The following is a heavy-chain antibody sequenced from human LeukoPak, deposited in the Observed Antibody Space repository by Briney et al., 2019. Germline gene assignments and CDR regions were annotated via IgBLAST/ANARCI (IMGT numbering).Heavy chain of an antibody. CDR1: GGTFSSYA. Sequence: ASVKVSCKASGGTFSSYAISWVRQAPGQGLEWMGGIIPIFGTANYAQKFQGRVTMTRDTSISTAYMELSRLRSDDTAVYYCARDIAGYDTPAFDIWGQGTMVTVSS. CDR2: IIPIFGTA. V-gene: IGHV1-69*05. CDR3: ARDIAGYDTPAFDI. J-gene: IGHJ3*02. D-gene: IGHD5-12*01.